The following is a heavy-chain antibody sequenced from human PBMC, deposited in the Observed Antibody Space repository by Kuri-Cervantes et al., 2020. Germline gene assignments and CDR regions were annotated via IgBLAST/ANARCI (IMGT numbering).Heavy chain of an antibody. CDR2: ISAYNGNT. D-gene: IGHD3-22*01. Sequence: GGSLRLSCKASGYTFTSYGISWVRQAPGQGLEWMGWISAYNGNTNYAQKLQGRVTMTTDTSTSTAYMELRSLRSDDTAVYYCARHDRSGYYYDFDCWGQGTLVTVSS. V-gene: IGHV1-18*01. CDR3: ARHDRSGYYYDFDC. J-gene: IGHJ4*02. CDR1: GYTFTSYG.